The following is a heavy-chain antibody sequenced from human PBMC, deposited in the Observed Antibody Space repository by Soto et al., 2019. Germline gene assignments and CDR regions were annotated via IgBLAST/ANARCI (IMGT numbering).Heavy chain of an antibody. CDR2: IYYSGTA. D-gene: IGHD3-10*02. V-gene: IGHV4-30-2*01. CDR1: SVSISSHGHA. Sequence: QLQLQESGSGLVKPSQNLSLTCAVFSVSISSHGHAWSWIRQPPGKGLEWIGYIYYSGTAYYNPSLKSRVTISADRSKNQFYLNLSSVTAADTAIYYCSRETFLVDVSMDVGGQGATVTFSS. CDR3: SRETFLVDVSMDV. J-gene: IGHJ6*02.